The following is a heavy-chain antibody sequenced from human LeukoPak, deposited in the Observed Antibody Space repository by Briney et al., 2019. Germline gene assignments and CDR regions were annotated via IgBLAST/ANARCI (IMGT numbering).Heavy chain of an antibody. J-gene: IGHJ5*02. CDR3: ARDLTWFESPGWFDP. Sequence: PSETLSLTCTVSGGSISSYYWSWIRQPPGKGLEWIGYIYYSGSTNYNPSLKSRVTISVDTSKNQFSLKLSSVTAADTAVYYCARDLTWFESPGWFDPWGQGTLVTVSS. CDR1: GGSISSYY. D-gene: IGHD3-10*01. V-gene: IGHV4-59*01. CDR2: IYYSGST.